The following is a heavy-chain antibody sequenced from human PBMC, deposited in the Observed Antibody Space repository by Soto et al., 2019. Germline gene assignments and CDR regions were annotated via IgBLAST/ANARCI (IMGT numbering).Heavy chain of an antibody. CDR2: IYTSGST. J-gene: IGHJ4*02. CDR3: ARASRVYYYDSSGYYYFDY. V-gene: IGHV4-4*07. D-gene: IGHD3-22*01. CDR1: GGSISSYY. Sequence: LTCTVSGGSISSYYWSWIRQPAGKGLEWIGRIYTSGSTNYNPSLKSRVTMSVDTSKNQFSLKLSSVTAADTAVYYCARASRVYYYDSSGYYYFDYWGQGTLVTVSS.